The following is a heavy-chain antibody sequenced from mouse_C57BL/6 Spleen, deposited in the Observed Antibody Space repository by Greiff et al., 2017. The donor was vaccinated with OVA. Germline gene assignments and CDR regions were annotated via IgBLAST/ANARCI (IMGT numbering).Heavy chain of an antibody. V-gene: IGHV1-50*01. J-gene: IGHJ2*01. D-gene: IGHD1-1*01. CDR3: ASYDGSSSYFDY. CDR1: GYTFTSYW. CDR2: IDPSDSYT. Sequence: QVQLQQPGAELVKPGASVKLSCKASGYTFTSYWMQWVKQRPGQGLEWIGEIDPSDSYTNYNQKFKGKATLTVDTSSSTAYMQLSSLTSEDSAVYYCASYDGSSSYFDYWGQGTTLTVSS.